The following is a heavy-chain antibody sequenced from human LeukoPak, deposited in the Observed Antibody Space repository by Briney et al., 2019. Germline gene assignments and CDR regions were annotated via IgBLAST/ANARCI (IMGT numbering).Heavy chain of an antibody. V-gene: IGHV1-2*06. J-gene: IGHJ4*02. CDR2: INPNSGGT. Sequence: ASVKVSCKAPGYTFTDYYIHWVRQAPGQGLEWMGRINPNSGGTDYAQKFQGRVTMTRDTSTTTAYMELSRLRSDDTAVYYCARDHYHKIHSVMVTAPDYWGQGTLVIVSS. CDR1: GYTFTDYY. CDR3: ARDHYHKIHSVMVTAPDY. D-gene: IGHD2-21*02.